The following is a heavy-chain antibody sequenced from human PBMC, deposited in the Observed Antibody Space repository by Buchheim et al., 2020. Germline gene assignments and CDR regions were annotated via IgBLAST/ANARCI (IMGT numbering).Heavy chain of an antibody. Sequence: QVQLQESGPGLVKPSQPLSLTCTVSGGSISRGSYYWTWIRQPAGKGLEWIGRIYPSGSTNYNPSLNSRVTISVDTSKNQFSLKLSSVTAADTAMYYCARGSPMVFWGQGTL. V-gene: IGHV4-61*02. CDR2: IYPSGST. D-gene: IGHD3-10*01. J-gene: IGHJ4*02. CDR3: ARGSPMVF. CDR1: GGSISRGSYY.